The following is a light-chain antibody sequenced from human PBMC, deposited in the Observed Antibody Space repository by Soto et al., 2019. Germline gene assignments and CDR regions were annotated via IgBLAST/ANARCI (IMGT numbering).Light chain of an antibody. V-gene: IGKV1-39*01. CDR1: QSISNY. CDR2: TAS. CDR3: QQSHSTPLT. Sequence: PSSLSASVGDRVTIACRASQSISNYLNWYQQKPGTAPKLLIYTASSLQSGVPSRFSGSGSGTDFTLTISSLQPEDFATYYCQQSHSTPLTFVGVSKV. J-gene: IGKJ4*01.